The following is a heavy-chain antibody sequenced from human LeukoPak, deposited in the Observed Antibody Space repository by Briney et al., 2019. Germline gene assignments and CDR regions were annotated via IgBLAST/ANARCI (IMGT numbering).Heavy chain of an antibody. CDR3: ARDSGMVRGTVDY. D-gene: IGHD3-10*01. J-gene: IGHJ4*02. CDR2: INPSGGST. V-gene: IGHV1-46*01. CDR1: GYTFTSYY. Sequence: ASVKVSCKSSGYTFTSYYMYWVRQATGQGLDWMGIINPSGGSTSYAQKFQGRVTITRDTSTSTVYMELSSLRSEDTAVYYCARDSGMVRGTVDYWGQGTLVTVSS.